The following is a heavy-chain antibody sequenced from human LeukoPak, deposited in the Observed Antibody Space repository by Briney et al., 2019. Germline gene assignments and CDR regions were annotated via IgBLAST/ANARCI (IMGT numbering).Heavy chain of an antibody. CDR3: ARDQMSPWDIVVVPAAKFPDY. D-gene: IGHD2-2*01. V-gene: IGHV1-2*02. J-gene: IGHJ4*02. CDR2: INPNSGGT. Sequence: GASVKVSCKASGYTFTGYYMHWVRQAPGQGLEWMGWINPNSGGTNYAQKFQGRVTMTRDTSISTAYMELSRLRSDDTAVYYCARDQMSPWDIVVVPAAKFPDYWGQGTLVTVSS. CDR1: GYTFTGYY.